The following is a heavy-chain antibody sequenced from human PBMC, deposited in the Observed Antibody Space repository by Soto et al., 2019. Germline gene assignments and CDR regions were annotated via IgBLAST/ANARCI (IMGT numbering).Heavy chain of an antibody. J-gene: IGHJ5*02. Sequence: QVQLQESGPGLVKPSETLSLTCTVSGDSVSSGSYYWSWIRQPPGKGLEWIGYIYYSGSTNYNPSLKSRVTISVDTSNNQYSLKRSSVTAADTAVYYCARGNYGSGSYYNVDWFDPWGQGTLVTVSS. CDR2: IYYSGST. CDR1: GDSVSSGSYY. V-gene: IGHV4-61*01. D-gene: IGHD3-10*01. CDR3: ARGNYGSGSYYNVDWFDP.